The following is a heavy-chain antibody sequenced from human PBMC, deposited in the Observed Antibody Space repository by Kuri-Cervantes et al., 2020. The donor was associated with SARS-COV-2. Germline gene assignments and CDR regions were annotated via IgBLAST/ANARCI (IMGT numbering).Heavy chain of an antibody. Sequence: SETLSLTCTDSGGSISSYYWSWIRQPAGKGLEWIGRIYTSGSTNYNPSLKSRVTMSVDTSKNQFSLKLSSVTAADTAVYYCARVLRYYDSSGYLGSFDPWGQGTLVTVSS. J-gene: IGHJ5*02. D-gene: IGHD3-22*01. CDR2: IYTSGST. CDR3: ARVLRYYDSSGYLGSFDP. V-gene: IGHV4-4*07. CDR1: GGSISSYY.